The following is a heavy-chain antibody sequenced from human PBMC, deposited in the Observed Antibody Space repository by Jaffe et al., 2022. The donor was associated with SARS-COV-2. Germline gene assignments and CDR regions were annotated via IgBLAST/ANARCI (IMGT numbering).Heavy chain of an antibody. V-gene: IGHV3-7*01. CDR3: AREGPAPTGPVVVVAYYFDY. Sequence: EVQLVESGGGLVQPGGSLRLSCAASGFTFSSYWMSWVRQAPGKGLEWVANIKQDGSEKYYVDSVKGRFTISRDNAKNSLYLQMNSLRAEDTAVYYCAREGPAPTGPVVVVAYYFDYWGQGTLVTVSS. D-gene: IGHD2-15*01. CDR2: IKQDGSEK. J-gene: IGHJ4*02. CDR1: GFTFSSYW.